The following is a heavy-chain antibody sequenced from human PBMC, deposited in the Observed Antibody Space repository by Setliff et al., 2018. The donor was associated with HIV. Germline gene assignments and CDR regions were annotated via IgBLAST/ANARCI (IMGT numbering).Heavy chain of an antibody. CDR1: GFAFSTYN. Sequence: GGSLRLACAASGFAFSTYNMNWVRQAPGEGLEWVSSISSSSSYMYYADSLKGRFTISLDSAKNSLYLQMNSLRAEDTAVYYCARDRGSTSWRGGGFYYYGMDVWGQGTTVTVSS. J-gene: IGHJ6*02. V-gene: IGHV3-21*01. D-gene: IGHD6-13*01. CDR2: ISSSSSYM. CDR3: ARDRGSTSWRGGGFYYYGMDV.